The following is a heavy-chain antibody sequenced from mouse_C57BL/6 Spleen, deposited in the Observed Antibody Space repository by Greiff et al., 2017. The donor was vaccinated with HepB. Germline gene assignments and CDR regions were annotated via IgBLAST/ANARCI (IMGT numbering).Heavy chain of an antibody. Sequence: VQLKQSGPELVKPGASVKIPCKASGYTFTDYNMDWVKQSHGKSLEWIGDINPNNGGAIYNQKFKGKATLTVDKSSSTAYMELRSLTSEDTAVYYCARGTTVLHWYFDVWGTGTTVTVSS. CDR3: ARGTTVLHWYFDV. CDR1: GYTFTDYN. V-gene: IGHV1-18*01. J-gene: IGHJ1*03. CDR2: INPNNGGA. D-gene: IGHD1-1*01.